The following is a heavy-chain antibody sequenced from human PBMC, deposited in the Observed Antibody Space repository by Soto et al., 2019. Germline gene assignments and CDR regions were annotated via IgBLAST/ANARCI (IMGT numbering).Heavy chain of an antibody. CDR1: GASITSTTYC. CDR2: IYYSEKT. J-gene: IGHJ4*02. CDR3: AKNLPRTGRFDY. Sequence: WETRSLTCTVSGASITSTTYCWAWVRKPPGKGLEWVGSIYYSEKTHYNPSLKSRVIISVDRYKNQFSLQMRSVTAADTAVYYCAKNLPRTGRFDYWGKGSLVTVS. V-gene: IGHV4-39*01.